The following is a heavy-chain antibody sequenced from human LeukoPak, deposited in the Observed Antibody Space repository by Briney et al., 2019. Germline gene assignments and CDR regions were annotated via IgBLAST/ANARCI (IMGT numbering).Heavy chain of an antibody. D-gene: IGHD4-17*01. CDR1: GGSISSSSYY. V-gene: IGHV4-39*07. Sequence: SQTLSLTCTVSGGSISSSSYYWGWIRQPPGKGLEWIGSIYYSGSTYYNPSFKSRVTISVDTSKNQFSLKLSSVTAADTAVYYCARESLYGDYGIGTNWFDPWGQGTLVTVSS. J-gene: IGHJ5*02. CDR3: ARESLYGDYGIGTNWFDP. CDR2: IYYSGST.